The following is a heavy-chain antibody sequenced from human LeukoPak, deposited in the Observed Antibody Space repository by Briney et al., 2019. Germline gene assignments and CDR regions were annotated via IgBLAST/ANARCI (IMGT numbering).Heavy chain of an antibody. CDR3: ARGPYLGDSNNWFDP. V-gene: IGHV4-30-2*06. CDR1: GGSVGGAGQS. CDR2: IFYSGST. Sequence: SQTLSLTCAVSGGSVGGAGQSWSWIRQSPGKALEWIAYIFYSGSTYYNPSHKSRVTILIDTSKNQFSLKLSSVTAADTAVYYCARGPYLGDSNNWFDPWGPGTLVTVSS. J-gene: IGHJ5*02. D-gene: IGHD4-17*01.